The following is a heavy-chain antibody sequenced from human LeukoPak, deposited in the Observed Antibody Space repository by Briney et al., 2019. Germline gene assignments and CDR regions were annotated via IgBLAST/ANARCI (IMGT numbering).Heavy chain of an antibody. D-gene: IGHD3-10*01. CDR3: ATYRAGTAGRGS. Sequence: NASETLSLTCTVSGGSISSYYWSWIRQPPGKGLEWIGYIYYSGSTNYNPSLKSRVTISVDTSKNQFSLKVTSVTAADTAVYYCATYRAGTAGRGSWGQGTRVTVSS. J-gene: IGHJ5*02. V-gene: IGHV4-59*01. CDR1: GGSISSYY. CDR2: IYYSGST.